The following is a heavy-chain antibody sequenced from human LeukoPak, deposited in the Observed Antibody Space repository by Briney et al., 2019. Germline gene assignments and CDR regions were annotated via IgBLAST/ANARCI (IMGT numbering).Heavy chain of an antibody. J-gene: IGHJ6*03. CDR3: VRDGHRLYDYYYYYMDV. V-gene: IGHV1-18*04. CDR1: GYTFIDYY. D-gene: IGHD2-2*02. Sequence: GASVKVSCKASGYTFIDYYIHWVRQAPGQGLEWMGWISAYNGHTNYAQKLQGRVTMTTDASTTTAYMELRSLRSDDTAVYYCVRDGHRLYDYYYYYMDVWGKGTTVTVSS. CDR2: ISAYNGHT.